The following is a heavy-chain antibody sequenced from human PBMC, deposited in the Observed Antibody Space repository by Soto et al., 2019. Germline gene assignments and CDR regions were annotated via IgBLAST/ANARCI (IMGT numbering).Heavy chain of an antibody. Sequence: QLQLQESGPGLVKPSETLSLTCTVSGGSISSSSYYWGWIRQPPGKGLEWIGSIYYSGSTYYNPSLQSRFTISVDTSKNHFSLTLSSVTAADPAVYYCATQEVGGSYVYTFDPWGQGTLVTVSS. CDR2: IYYSGST. CDR3: ATQEVGGSYVYTFDP. V-gene: IGHV4-39*02. J-gene: IGHJ5*02. CDR1: GGSISSSSYY. D-gene: IGHD1-26*01.